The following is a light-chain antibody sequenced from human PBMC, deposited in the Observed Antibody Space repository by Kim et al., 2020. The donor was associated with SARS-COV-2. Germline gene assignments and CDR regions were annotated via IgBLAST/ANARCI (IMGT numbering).Light chain of an antibody. Sequence: IQMTQSPSSLSASVGDRVTITCQASHDINNHLNWYHQKPGKAPQLLIYDVSTLGVGVPSRFSGSGSATDFTFTISSLQPEDYGIYYCEQYDVLPLTFGGGTKLEI. CDR3: EQYDVLPLT. V-gene: IGKV1-33*01. CDR2: DVS. J-gene: IGKJ4*01. CDR1: HDINNH.